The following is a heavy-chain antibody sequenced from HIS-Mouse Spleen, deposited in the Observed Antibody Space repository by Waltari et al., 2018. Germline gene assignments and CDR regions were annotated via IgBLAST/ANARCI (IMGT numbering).Heavy chain of an antibody. CDR2: IYYSGST. CDR1: GGSISSYY. D-gene: IGHD6-19*01. J-gene: IGHJ5*02. V-gene: IGHV4-59*01. CDR3: ARENLAYSSGWYWFDP. Sequence: QVQLQESGPGLVKPSETLSLTCTVSGGSISSYYWSWILQPPGKGLEWIGYIYYSGSTNDNPSRKSRVTISVDTSKNQFSLKLSSVTAADTAVYYCARENLAYSSGWYWFDPWGQGTLVTVSS.